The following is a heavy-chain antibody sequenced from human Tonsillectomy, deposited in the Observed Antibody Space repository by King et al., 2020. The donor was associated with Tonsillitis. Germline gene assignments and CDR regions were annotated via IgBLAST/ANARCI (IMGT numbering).Heavy chain of an antibody. Sequence: QLQESGPGLVKPSETLSLTCTVSGGSISSYYWSWLRPPPGKGLAWIGYIYYSGSTNYNPSLKSRVTISVDTSKNQFSLKLSSVTAADTAVYYCAREGRYGDYLDYWGQGTLVTVSS. CDR2: IYYSGST. J-gene: IGHJ4*02. D-gene: IGHD4-17*01. CDR1: GGSISSYY. V-gene: IGHV4-59*01. CDR3: AREGRYGDYLDY.